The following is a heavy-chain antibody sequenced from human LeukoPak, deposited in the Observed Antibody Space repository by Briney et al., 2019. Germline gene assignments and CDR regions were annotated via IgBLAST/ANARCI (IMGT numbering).Heavy chain of an antibody. J-gene: IGHJ6*02. CDR3: AKDVRVGGGGMDV. CDR2: ISDSGANK. Sequence: GGSLRLSCAASGFTSSTYSMNWVRQAPGKGLEWVSLISDSGANKHYEASVKGRFTISRDNSKNTLSLQMNSLRPEDTAVYYCAKDVRVGGGGMDVWGQGTPVTVSS. CDR1: GFTSSTYS. V-gene: IGHV3-23*01. D-gene: IGHD1-26*01.